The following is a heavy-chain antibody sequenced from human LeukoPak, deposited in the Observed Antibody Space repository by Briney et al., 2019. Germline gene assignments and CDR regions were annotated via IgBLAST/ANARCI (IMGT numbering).Heavy chain of an antibody. Sequence: GGSLRLSCAASGFTFSSYGMHWVRQAPGKGLEWVAVISYXGSNKYYADSVKGRFTISRDNAKNSLYLQMNSLRAEDTAVYYXXXXXXXXCGVVXAXIDDYWGQGTLVTVSS. J-gene: IGHJ4*02. CDR1: GFTFSSYG. D-gene: IGHD2-15*01. CDR2: ISYXGSNK. V-gene: IGHV3-30*03. CDR3: XXXXXXXCGVVXAXIDDY.